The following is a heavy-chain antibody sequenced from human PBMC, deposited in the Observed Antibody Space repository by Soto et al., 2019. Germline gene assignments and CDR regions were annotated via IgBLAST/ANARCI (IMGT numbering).Heavy chain of an antibody. CDR2: IYYSGST. Sequence: SETLSLTCTVSGGSISSGGYYWSWIRQHPGKGLEWIGYIYYSGSTYYNPSLKSRVTISVDTSKNQFSLKLSSVTAADTAVYYCAREAVVPAASIWFDPWGQGTLVTVSS. V-gene: IGHV4-31*03. CDR3: AREAVVPAASIWFDP. CDR1: GGSISSGGYY. D-gene: IGHD2-2*01. J-gene: IGHJ5*02.